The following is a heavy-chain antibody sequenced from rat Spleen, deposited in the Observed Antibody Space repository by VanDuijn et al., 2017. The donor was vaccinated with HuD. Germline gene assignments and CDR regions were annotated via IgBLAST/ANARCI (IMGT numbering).Heavy chain of an antibody. CDR1: GFSLTSYH. Sequence: QVQLKESGPGLVQPSQTLSLTCTVSGFSLTSYHVSWVRQPPGKSLVWMGTIWTGGGTNYNSAVQSRLSISRDTSKSQVFLKMNSLQPEDTGTYHCARHPPSFGVRGFDYWGQGVMVTVSS. D-gene: IGHD4-3*01. V-gene: IGHV2-72*01. J-gene: IGHJ2*01. CDR3: ARHPPSFGVRGFDY. CDR2: IWTGGGT.